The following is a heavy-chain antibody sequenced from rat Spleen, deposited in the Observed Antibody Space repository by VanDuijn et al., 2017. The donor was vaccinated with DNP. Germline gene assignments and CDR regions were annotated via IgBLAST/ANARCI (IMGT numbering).Heavy chain of an antibody. D-gene: IGHD5-1*01. J-gene: IGHJ2*01. CDR3: AVQLGVFDY. V-gene: IGHV3-3*01. CDR1: GYSITSSYR. Sequence: EVQLQESGPGLVKPSQSLSLTCSVTGYSITSSYRWNWIRKFPGNTLEWMGYINSAGSTDYNPSLKSRISITRDSSKNQFFLQVNSVTTEDTATYYCAVQLGVFDYWGQGVMVTVSS. CDR2: INSAGST.